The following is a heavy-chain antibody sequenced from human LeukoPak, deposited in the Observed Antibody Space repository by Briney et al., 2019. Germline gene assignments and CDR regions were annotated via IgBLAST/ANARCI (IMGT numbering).Heavy chain of an antibody. Sequence: PGGSLRLSCAASGFTVSSNCMTWVRQAPGKGLEWVANIKQDGSEQYYVDSVTGRFTISRDNAKNSLYLQMNSLRAEDTAVYCCARDFPYYYDTSGYYVDYWGQGTLVTVSS. D-gene: IGHD3-22*01. V-gene: IGHV3-7*01. CDR2: IKQDGSEQ. CDR3: ARDFPYYYDTSGYYVDY. J-gene: IGHJ4*02. CDR1: GFTVSSNC.